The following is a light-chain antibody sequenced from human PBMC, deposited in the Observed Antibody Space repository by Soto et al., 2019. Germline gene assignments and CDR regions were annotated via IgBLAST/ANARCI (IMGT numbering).Light chain of an antibody. J-gene: IGLJ2*01. CDR1: SSNIGSNT. CDR3: ATWDDSLNGPV. Sequence: QSVLTQPPSASGTPGQRVTISCSGGSSNIGSNTVSWYQQLPGTAPKLVMYVNNQRSSGVPDRFSGSKSGTSASLAISGLQSEDEDDYYCATWDDSLNGPVFGGGTKVTVL. V-gene: IGLV1-44*01. CDR2: VNN.